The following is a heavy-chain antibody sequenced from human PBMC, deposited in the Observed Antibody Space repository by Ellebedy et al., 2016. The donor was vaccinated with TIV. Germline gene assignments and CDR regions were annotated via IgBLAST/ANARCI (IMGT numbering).Heavy chain of an antibody. J-gene: IGHJ4*02. CDR1: GFTVSSNY. CDR2: IYSGGST. D-gene: IGHD2-15*01. CDR3: ARDGDSTFDY. Sequence: GGSLRLFCAASGFTVSSNYMSWVRQAPGKGLEWVSVIYSGGSTYYADSVKGRFTISRDNSKNTLYLQMNSLRAEDTAVYYCARDGDSTFDYWGQGTLVTVSS. V-gene: IGHV3-66*01.